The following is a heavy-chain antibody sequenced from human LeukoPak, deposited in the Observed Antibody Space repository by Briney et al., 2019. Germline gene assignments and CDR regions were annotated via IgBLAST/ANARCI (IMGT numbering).Heavy chain of an antibody. Sequence: GGSLRLSCAASGFTFSVYSMNWVRQAPGKGLEWVSSISSSSSHIYYADSVKGRLTISRDNAKNSLYLQMNSLRAEDTAVYYCARGRGLPGPLDYWGQGTLVTVSS. CDR3: ARGRGLPGPLDY. V-gene: IGHV3-21*01. CDR2: ISSSSSHI. CDR1: GFTFSVYS. D-gene: IGHD3-10*01. J-gene: IGHJ4*02.